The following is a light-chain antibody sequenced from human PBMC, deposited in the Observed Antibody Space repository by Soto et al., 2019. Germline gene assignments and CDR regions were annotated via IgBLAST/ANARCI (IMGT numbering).Light chain of an antibody. Sequence: DIVMTQSPLSLPVTPGEPASISCRSSQSLLHSNGYNFLAWYLQKRGQSPQLLIYLGSNRASGVPDRFSVSGSGTDFTLKISRVEAEDVWVYYCMQGLQTPWTFGQGTRVEIK. CDR2: LGS. CDR3: MQGLQTPWT. CDR1: QSLLHSNGYNF. J-gene: IGKJ1*01. V-gene: IGKV2-28*01.